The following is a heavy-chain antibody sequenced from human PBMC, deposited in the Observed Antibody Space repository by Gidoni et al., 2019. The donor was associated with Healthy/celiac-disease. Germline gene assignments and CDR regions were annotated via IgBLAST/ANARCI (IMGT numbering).Heavy chain of an antibody. CDR3: ARAVAATNYYYGMDV. Sequence: QVQLVQSGAEVKKPGSSVKVSCKASGGTFSSYAISWVRQAPGQGLEWMGRIIPILGIANYAQKFQGRVTITADKSTSTAYMELSSLRSEDTAVYYCARAVAATNYYYGMDVWGQGTTVTVSS. V-gene: IGHV1-69*04. CDR1: GGTFSSYA. D-gene: IGHD6-19*01. J-gene: IGHJ6*02. CDR2: IIPILGIA.